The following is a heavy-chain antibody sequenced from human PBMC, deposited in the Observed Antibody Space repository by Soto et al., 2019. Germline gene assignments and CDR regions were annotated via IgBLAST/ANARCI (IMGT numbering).Heavy chain of an antibody. CDR1: GFTFSSYG. CDR3: ARDLYSRWGVAGSSAFDI. J-gene: IGHJ3*02. Sequence: GGSLRLSCAASGFTFSSYGMHWVRQAPGKGLEWVAVIWYDGSNKYYADSVKGRFTISRDNSKNTLYLQMNSLRAEDTAVYYCARDLYSRWGVAGSSAFDIWGQGTMVTVSS. V-gene: IGHV3-33*01. D-gene: IGHD6-19*01. CDR2: IWYDGSNK.